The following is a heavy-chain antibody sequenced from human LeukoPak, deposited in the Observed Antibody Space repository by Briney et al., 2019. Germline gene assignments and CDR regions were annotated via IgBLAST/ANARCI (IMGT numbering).Heavy chain of an antibody. CDR3: ARRSPQCWGGDCYFDY. J-gene: IGHJ4*02. D-gene: IGHD2-21*02. Sequence: SETLSLTCTVSGGSISNSSDSWGWLRQPPGKGLEWIVYYSGSTYYNPSLKSRVTISVDTSKNQFSLKLSSVSAADTAVYYCARRSPQCWGGDCYFDYWGQGTLVTVSS. CDR1: GGSISNSSDS. V-gene: IGHV4-39*01. CDR2: YYSGST.